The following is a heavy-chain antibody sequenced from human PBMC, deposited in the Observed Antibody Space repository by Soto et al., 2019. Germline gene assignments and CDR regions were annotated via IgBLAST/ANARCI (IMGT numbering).Heavy chain of an antibody. CDR2: INAGNGNT. V-gene: IGHV1-3*01. D-gene: IGHD2-2*01. CDR1: GYTFTSYA. CDR3: ARDLVVVPRVYLFDY. J-gene: IGHJ4*02. Sequence: ASVKVSFKASGYTFTSYAMHWVRQAPGQRLEWMGWINAGNGNTNYAQKLQGRVTMTTDTSTSTAYMELRSLRSDDTAVYYCARDLVVVPRVYLFDYWGQGTLVTVSS.